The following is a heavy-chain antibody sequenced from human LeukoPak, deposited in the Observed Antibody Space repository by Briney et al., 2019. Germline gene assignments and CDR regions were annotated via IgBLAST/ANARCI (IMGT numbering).Heavy chain of an antibody. V-gene: IGHV1-2*02. D-gene: IGHD6-19*01. CDR1: GYTSTGYY. CDR2: INPNSGGT. Sequence: ASVKVSCKASGYTSTGYYMHWVRQAPGQGLEWMGWINPNSGGTNYAQKFQGRVTMTRDTSISTAYMELSRLRSDDTAVYYCARGDFGRIAVAGPFDPWGQGTLVTASS. J-gene: IGHJ5*02. CDR3: ARGDFGRIAVAGPFDP.